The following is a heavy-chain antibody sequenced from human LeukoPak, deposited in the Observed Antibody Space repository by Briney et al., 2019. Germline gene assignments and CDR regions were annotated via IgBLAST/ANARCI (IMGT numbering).Heavy chain of an antibody. V-gene: IGHV3-33*06. J-gene: IGHJ6*03. CDR3: AKGTGDRYYYYYYMDV. CDR1: GFTFSSYG. CDR2: IWYDGSNK. Sequence: GRSLRLSCAASGFTFSSYGMHWVRQAPGKGLEWVAVIWYDGSNKYYADSVKGRFTISRDNSKNTLYLQMNSLRAVDTAVYYCAKGTGDRYYYYYYMDVWGKGTTVSVSS. D-gene: IGHD7-27*01.